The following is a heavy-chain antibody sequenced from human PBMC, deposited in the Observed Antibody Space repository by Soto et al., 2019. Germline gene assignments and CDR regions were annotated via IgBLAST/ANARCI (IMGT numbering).Heavy chain of an antibody. Sequence: PGESLKISCRGAEYSFTNSWINWVRQVPGKGLEWMGRIDPSDSYTIYSPSFQGHVTISADKSISTAYLQWGSLKASDTAMYYCARQPAVAGLSWFDPWGQGTLVTVSS. CDR1: EYSFTNSW. CDR2: IDPSDSYT. CDR3: ARQPAVAGLSWFDP. D-gene: IGHD6-19*01. V-gene: IGHV5-10-1*01. J-gene: IGHJ5*02.